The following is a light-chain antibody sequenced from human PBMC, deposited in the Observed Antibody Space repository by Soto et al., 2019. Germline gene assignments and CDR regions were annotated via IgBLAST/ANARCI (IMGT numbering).Light chain of an antibody. J-gene: IGKJ2*01. CDR2: GAS. CDR1: QSVSSNH. Sequence: EIVLTQSPGSLSLSPRERATLSCRASQSVSSNHLAWYQQKPGQAPRLLIYGASRRAAGIPDRFSGSGSGTDFTLTISRLEPEDFAVYYCQQYGGSTYTFGQGTKVENK. V-gene: IGKV3-20*01. CDR3: QQYGGSTYT.